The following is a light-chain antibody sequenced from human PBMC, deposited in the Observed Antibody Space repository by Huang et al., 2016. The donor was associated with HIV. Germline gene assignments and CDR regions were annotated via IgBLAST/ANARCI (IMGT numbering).Light chain of an antibody. CDR3: QQYKNWPPLT. CDR2: GAS. CDR1: QSVSSD. V-gene: IGKV3-15*01. Sequence: EIVMTQSPATLSVSAGERATLSCWASQSVSSDLAWYQQKPGQAPRLLIHGASTRATGIPARFSGSVSGTEFTLTISNLQSVDFAVYYCQQYKNWPPLTFGGGTKVEIK. J-gene: IGKJ4*01.